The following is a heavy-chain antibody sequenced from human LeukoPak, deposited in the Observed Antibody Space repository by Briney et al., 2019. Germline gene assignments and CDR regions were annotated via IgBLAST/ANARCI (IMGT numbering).Heavy chain of an antibody. CDR1: GLTFSSYE. CDR2: ISSSGSTI. D-gene: IGHD1-14*01. J-gene: IGHJ4*02. CDR3: ARENRYYFDY. Sequence: PGGSLRLSCAASGLTFSSYEMNWVRQAPGKGLEWVSYISSSGSTIYYADSVKGRFTISRDNAKNSLYLQMNSLRAGDTAVYYCARENRYYFDYWGQGTLVTVSS. V-gene: IGHV3-48*03.